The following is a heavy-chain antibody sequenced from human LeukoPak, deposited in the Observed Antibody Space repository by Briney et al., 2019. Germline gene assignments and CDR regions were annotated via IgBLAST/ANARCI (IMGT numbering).Heavy chain of an antibody. CDR1: GYSFTSYW. J-gene: IGHJ6*02. D-gene: IGHD3-22*01. CDR3: ARSRGLYDSSGYYYYYGMDV. CDR2: IYPVDSDT. V-gene: IGHV5-51*01. Sequence: GESLKISCKGSGYSFTSYWIVWVRQKPGKGLEWMGIIYPVDSDTKYSPSFQGQVTISADKSISTAYLQWSSLKASDTAMYYCARSRGLYDSSGYYYYYGMDVWGQGTTVTVSS.